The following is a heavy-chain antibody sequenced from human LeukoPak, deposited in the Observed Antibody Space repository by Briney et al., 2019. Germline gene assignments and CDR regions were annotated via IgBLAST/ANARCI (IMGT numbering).Heavy chain of an antibody. V-gene: IGHV3-23*01. D-gene: IGHD6-13*01. Sequence: GGSLRLSCAASGFTFSSYAMSWVRQAPGKGLEWVSAISGSGGSTYYADSVKGRFTISRDNSKNTLYLQMNSLRAEDTAVYYCARAGVAAAGTVYYYYYMDVWGKGTTVTISS. CDR1: GFTFSSYA. CDR3: ARAGVAAAGTVYYYYYMDV. J-gene: IGHJ6*03. CDR2: ISGSGGST.